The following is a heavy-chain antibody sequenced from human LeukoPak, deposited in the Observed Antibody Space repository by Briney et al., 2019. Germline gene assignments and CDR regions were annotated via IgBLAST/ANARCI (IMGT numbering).Heavy chain of an antibody. CDR3: ARVGPDFPRYFDY. J-gene: IGHJ4*02. V-gene: IGHV3-53*01. D-gene: IGHD2-21*02. CDR1: GFTVSSNY. CDR2: IYSGGST. Sequence: GGSLRLSCAASGFTVSSNYMSWVRQAPGKGLEWVSLIYSGGSTYYADSVKGRFTISRDNSKNTLYLQMNSLRAEDTAVYYCARVGPDFPRYFDYWGQGTLVTVSS.